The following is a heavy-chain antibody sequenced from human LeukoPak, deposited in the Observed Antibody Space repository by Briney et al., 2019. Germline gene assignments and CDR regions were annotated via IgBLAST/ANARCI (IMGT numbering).Heavy chain of an antibody. CDR3: ARDEGINWFDP. V-gene: IGHV1-18*01. CDR1: GYTFASYG. Sequence: ASVKVSCKASGYTFASYGISWVRQAPGQGLEWMGWISAYNGNTNYAQKLQGRVTMTTDTSASTAYMELMGLRSDDTAVYYCARDEGINWFDPWGQGTLVTVSS. CDR2: ISAYNGNT. J-gene: IGHJ5*02.